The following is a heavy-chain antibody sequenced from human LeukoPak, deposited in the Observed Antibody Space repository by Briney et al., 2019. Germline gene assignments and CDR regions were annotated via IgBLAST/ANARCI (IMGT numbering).Heavy chain of an antibody. CDR3: TRRFGVNSWWFDP. CDR2: IRRNRDNYAT. CDR1: RFTFSSYG. D-gene: IGHD4-23*01. J-gene: IGHJ5*02. Sequence: GGSLRLSCAASRFTFSSYGMHWVRQASGKGLEWVGRIRRNRDNYATAYAASVKGRFTISRDDLKNTAYLQLNSLKTEDTAVYYCTRRFGVNSWWFDPWGQGTLVTVSS. V-gene: IGHV3-73*01.